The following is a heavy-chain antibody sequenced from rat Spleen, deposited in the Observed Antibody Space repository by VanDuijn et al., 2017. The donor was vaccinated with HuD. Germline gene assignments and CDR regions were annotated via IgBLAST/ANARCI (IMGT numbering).Heavy chain of an antibody. V-gene: IGHV5-19*01. J-gene: IGHJ3*01. Sequence: EVQLVESGGGLVQPGRSLKLSCAASGFTLSDYVMHWIRQAPTKGLEWVTSISPSGATTNYRDSVKGRFTISRDNARGTLYRQMDSLRSEDTATYYCARVGTRVSRFAYWGQGTLVTVSS. CDR1: GFTLSDYV. CDR2: ISPSGATT. CDR3: ARVGTRVSRFAY. D-gene: IGHD1-4*01.